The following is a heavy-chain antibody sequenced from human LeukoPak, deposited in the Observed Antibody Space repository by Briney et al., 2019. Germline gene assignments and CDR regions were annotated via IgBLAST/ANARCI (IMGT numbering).Heavy chain of an antibody. J-gene: IGHJ4*02. V-gene: IGHV1-69*05. CDR3: AGDSPSLRYYFDY. CDR2: IIPIFGTA. Sequence: SVNVSCKAYGGTFSSYSMSWVRQAPGQGLEWMGGIIPIFGTANYPQKFQGRATITTNETTNSAYMELSSLSSDDTAVYYVAGDSPSLRYYFDYWGQGTLLPVSS. CDR1: GGTFSSYS.